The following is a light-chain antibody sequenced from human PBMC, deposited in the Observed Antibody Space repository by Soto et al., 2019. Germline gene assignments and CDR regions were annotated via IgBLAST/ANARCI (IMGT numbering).Light chain of an antibody. J-gene: IGLJ1*01. Sequence: QSALTQPAPVSGSPGQSITISCTGTSSDVGGYNYVSWYQQHPGKAPKLMIYDVSNRPSGVSNRFSGSKSGNTASLTISGLQAEDEADYYCSSYSSSSTHYVFGTGTKLTVL. CDR1: SSDVGGYNY. CDR3: SSYSSSSTHYV. V-gene: IGLV2-14*01. CDR2: DVS.